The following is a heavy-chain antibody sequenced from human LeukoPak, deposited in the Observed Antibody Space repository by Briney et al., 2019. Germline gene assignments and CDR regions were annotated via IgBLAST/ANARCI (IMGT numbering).Heavy chain of an antibody. CDR3: ARDNSGWSRDY. V-gene: IGHV3-23*01. CDR1: GFTFSSYA. Sequence: GGSLRLSCAASGFTFSSYAMSWVRQAPGKGLEWVSAISGSGGSTYYADAVQGRFTISRDNAKNSLYLRMNSLRAEDTAIYYCARDNSGWSRDYWGQGTLVTVSS. CDR2: ISGSGGST. D-gene: IGHD6-19*01. J-gene: IGHJ4*02.